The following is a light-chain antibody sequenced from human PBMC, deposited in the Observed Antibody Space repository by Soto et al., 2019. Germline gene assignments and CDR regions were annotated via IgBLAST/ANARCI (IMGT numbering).Light chain of an antibody. V-gene: IGLV1-40*01. CDR2: GNS. J-gene: IGLJ2*01. CDR3: QTYDSILSGSV. CDR1: SSNIGAGYD. Sequence: QSVMTQPPSVSGAQGQRVTISCTGRSSNIGAGYDVHWYQQLPGTAPKLLIYGNSNRPSGVPDRFSGSKSGTSASLAITGLQAEDEADYYCQTYDSILSGSVFGGGTKLTVL.